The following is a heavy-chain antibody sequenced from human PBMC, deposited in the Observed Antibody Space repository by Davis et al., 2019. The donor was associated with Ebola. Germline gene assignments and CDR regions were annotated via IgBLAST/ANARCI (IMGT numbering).Heavy chain of an antibody. CDR1: GYSFTSYW. CDR2: IYPGDSDT. J-gene: IGHJ6*02. V-gene: IGHV5-51*01. Sequence: PGGSLRLSCKGSGYSFTSYWIGWVRQMPGKGLEWMGIIYPGDSDTRYSPSFQGQVTISADKSISTAYLQWSSLKASDTAMYYCARLGAVAENYYYGMDVWGQGTTVTVSS. D-gene: IGHD6-19*01. CDR3: ARLGAVAENYYYGMDV.